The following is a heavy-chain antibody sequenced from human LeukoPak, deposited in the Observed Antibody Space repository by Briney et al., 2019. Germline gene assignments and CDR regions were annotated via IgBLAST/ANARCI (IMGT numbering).Heavy chain of an antibody. Sequence: GGSLRLSCAASGFTFSSYAMSWVRQAPGKGLEWVSAISGSGGSTYYADSVEGRFTISRDNSKNTLYLQMNSLRAEDTAVYYCAKDPELAVAGHFDYWGQGTLVTVSS. D-gene: IGHD6-19*01. CDR1: GFTFSSYA. V-gene: IGHV3-23*01. J-gene: IGHJ4*02. CDR2: ISGSGGST. CDR3: AKDPELAVAGHFDY.